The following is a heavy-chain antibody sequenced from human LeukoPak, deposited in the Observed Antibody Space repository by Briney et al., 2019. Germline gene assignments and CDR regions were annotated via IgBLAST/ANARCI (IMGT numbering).Heavy chain of an antibody. V-gene: IGHV3-21*01. J-gene: IGHJ4*02. D-gene: IGHD4-17*01. CDR2: IISSGSYI. Sequence: SGESLRLSCAASGFTFSSYSMNWVRQAPGKGLEWVSSIISSGSYIYYADSVKGRSTTSRDNAKNSLYRQMDSMRAEHTAVYDLARGYGDYDYWGQGTLVTVSS. CDR1: GFTFSSYS. CDR3: ARGYGDYDY.